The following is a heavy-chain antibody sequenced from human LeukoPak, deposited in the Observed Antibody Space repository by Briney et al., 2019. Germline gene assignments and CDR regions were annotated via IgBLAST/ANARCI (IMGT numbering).Heavy chain of an antibody. J-gene: IGHJ4*02. Sequence: SVKVSCKASGGTFSEYTISWVRQRPGQGLEWMGGITPLFGTANYAQKFQGRVTITADESTSTAYMGLSSLRSEDTAVYYCARTSREMTTSTGYFDYWGQGTLVTVSS. CDR2: ITPLFGTA. CDR3: ARTSREMTTSTGYFDY. CDR1: GGTFSEYT. D-gene: IGHD5-24*01. V-gene: IGHV1-69*13.